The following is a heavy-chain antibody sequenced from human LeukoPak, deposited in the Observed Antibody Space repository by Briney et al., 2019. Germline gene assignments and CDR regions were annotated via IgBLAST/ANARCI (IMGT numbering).Heavy chain of an antibody. D-gene: IGHD3-10*01. V-gene: IGHV3-30*03. CDR2: ISYDGSTK. CDR1: GFTFSSYG. CDR3: ARDSHYYGSGSLDH. Sequence: PGGSLRLSCAASGFTFSSYGMHWVRQAPGKGLEWVAVISYDGSTKYYADSVKGRFTISRDNSKNTLYLQLNTLRAEDTAVYYCARDSHYYGSGSLDHWGQGTLVTVSS. J-gene: IGHJ4*02.